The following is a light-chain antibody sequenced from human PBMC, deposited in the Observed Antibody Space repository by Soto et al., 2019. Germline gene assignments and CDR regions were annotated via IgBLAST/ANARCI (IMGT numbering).Light chain of an antibody. J-gene: IGKJ4*01. CDR1: QSVSSSSY. CDR3: QQYGSSPLT. CDR2: GAS. Sequence: EIVLTQSPGTLSLSPGERATLSCRASQSVSSSSYLAWYQQKPGQAPRLLIYGASSRATGIPDRFSGSGYGTDFTLTISRLEPEDFAVYYCQQYGSSPLTFGGGPKVEIK. V-gene: IGKV3-20*01.